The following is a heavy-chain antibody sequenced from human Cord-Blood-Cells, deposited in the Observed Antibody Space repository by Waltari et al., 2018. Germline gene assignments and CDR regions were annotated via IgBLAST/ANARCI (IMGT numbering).Heavy chain of an antibody. CDR3: ARGSKVSSSWTFDY. D-gene: IGHD6-13*01. CDR1: GSTFTSLG. J-gene: IGHJ4*02. CDR2: ISAYNGNT. Sequence: VPLSQSGAAVKKPKASLKVFCEASGSTFTSLGFSRVHQGPGQGLEWMGWISAYNGNTNYAQKLQGRVTMTTDTSTSTAYMELRSLRSDDTAVYYCARGSKVSSSWTFDYWGQGTLVTVSS. V-gene: IGHV1-18*01.